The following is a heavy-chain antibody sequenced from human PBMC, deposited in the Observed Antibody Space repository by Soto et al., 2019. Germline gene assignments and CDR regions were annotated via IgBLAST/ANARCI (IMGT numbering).Heavy chain of an antibody. V-gene: IGHV4-59*12. D-gene: IGHD3-10*01. J-gene: IGHJ6*02. CDR3: ARGELLWFGERGYYYYYGMDV. CDR1: GGSFGTNY. CDR2: TYHTGST. Sequence: SETLSLTCTISGGSFGTNYWSWIRQAPGKGLEWIGYTYHTGSTKYNPSLKSRVTISVDTSKNQFSLKLSSVTAADTAVYYCARGELLWFGERGYYYYYGMDVWGQGTTVTVSS.